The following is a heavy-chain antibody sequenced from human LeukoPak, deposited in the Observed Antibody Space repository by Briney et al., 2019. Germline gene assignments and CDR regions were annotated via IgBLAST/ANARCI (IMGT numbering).Heavy chain of an antibody. CDR2: IRGPGGSW. Sequence: PGGSLRLSCAASGFTFSSCAMSWVRQAPGKGLEWVSAIRGPGGSWDYADSVKGRFTISRDNSKNTLFLQMNSLRAEDTAIYYCAKKVGLVSAPLYYFDVWGQGTLVTVSS. V-gene: IGHV3-23*01. CDR1: GFTFSSCA. CDR3: AKKVGLVSAPLYYFDV. J-gene: IGHJ4*02. D-gene: IGHD5/OR15-5a*01.